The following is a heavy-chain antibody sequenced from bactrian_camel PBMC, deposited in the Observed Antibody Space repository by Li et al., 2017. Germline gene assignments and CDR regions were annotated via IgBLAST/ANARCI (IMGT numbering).Heavy chain of an antibody. CDR2: VGASGRT. Sequence: HVQLVESGGGSVPAGGSLRLSCVASGYTLASSCVAWFRQPPGKVREVVALVGASGRTRYADSVKGRFDISRDNAKNTLYLQMNSLKPEDTAMYYCAAEPNGGSCQAREWRYYGRGTQVTVS. V-gene: IGHV3S53*01. J-gene: IGHJ4*01. CDR1: GYTLASSC. D-gene: IGHD2*01.